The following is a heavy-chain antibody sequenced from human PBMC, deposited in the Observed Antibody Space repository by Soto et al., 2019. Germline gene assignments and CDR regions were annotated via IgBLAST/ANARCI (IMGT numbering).Heavy chain of an antibody. J-gene: IGHJ4*02. Sequence: QVQLVESGGGVVQPGRSLRLSCAASGFIFNSYGMHRIRQAPGKGLEWVAVISYDGSNIFYADSVKGRFTISRDNSNYTLYFQMNSLRGDYTAVYYCARGVRGVATIAIGFYLDYWGQGTLVTTSS. CDR1: GFIFNSYG. CDR2: ISYDGSNI. CDR3: ARGVRGVATIAIGFYLDY. V-gene: IGHV3-30*03. D-gene: IGHD5-12*01.